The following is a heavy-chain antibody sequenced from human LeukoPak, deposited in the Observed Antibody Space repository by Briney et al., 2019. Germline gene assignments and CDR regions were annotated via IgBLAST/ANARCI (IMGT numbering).Heavy chain of an antibody. J-gene: IGHJ4*02. Sequence: GGSLRLSCTAAGFTSGDYAMSWCRQAPGKGLEWVVFIRSKAYGGTTEYAASVKGRFTISRDDSKSIAYLQMNSLKTEDTGVYYCTRGPGGPVVPADMGYWGQGTLVTVSS. CDR3: TRGPGGPVVPADMGY. CDR1: GFTSGDYA. D-gene: IGHD2-2*01. V-gene: IGHV3-49*03. CDR2: IRSKAYGGTT.